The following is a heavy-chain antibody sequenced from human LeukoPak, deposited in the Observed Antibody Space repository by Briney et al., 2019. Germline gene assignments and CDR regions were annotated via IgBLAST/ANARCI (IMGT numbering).Heavy chain of an antibody. Sequence: SETLSLTCTVSGGSISSYYWSWIRQPPGKGLEWIGYIYYSGSTNYNPSLKSRVTISVDTSKNQFSLKLSSVTAADTAVYYCAREGVPAARSESDPWGQGTLVTVSS. CDR2: IYYSGST. V-gene: IGHV4-59*01. J-gene: IGHJ5*02. CDR3: AREGVPAARSESDP. D-gene: IGHD2-2*01. CDR1: GGSISSYY.